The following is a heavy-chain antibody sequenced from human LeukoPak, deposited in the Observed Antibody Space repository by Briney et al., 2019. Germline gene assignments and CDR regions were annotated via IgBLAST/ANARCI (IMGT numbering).Heavy chain of an antibody. Sequence: SQTLSLTCTVSGGSLSSGGYYWSWIRQHPGKGLEWIGYIYYSGHTYYNPSLKSRVTISVDTSKNQLSLKLSSVTAADTAVYYCARDRQDIVVVPAAIEYYYYMDVWGKGTTVTVSS. J-gene: IGHJ6*03. D-gene: IGHD2-2*01. CDR2: IYYSGHT. V-gene: IGHV4-31*03. CDR3: ARDRQDIVVVPAAIEYYYYMDV. CDR1: GGSLSSGGYY.